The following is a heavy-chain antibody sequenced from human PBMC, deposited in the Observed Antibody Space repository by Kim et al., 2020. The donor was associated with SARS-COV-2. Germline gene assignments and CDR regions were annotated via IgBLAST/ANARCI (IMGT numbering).Heavy chain of an antibody. D-gene: IGHD7-27*01. CDR2: IYSGGST. CDR1: GFTVSSNY. CDR3: ARMVKLGYDAFDI. Sequence: GGSLRLSCAVSGFTVSSNYMSWVRQAPGKGLEWVSVIYSGGSTYYADSVKGRFTISRDNSKNTLYLQMNSLRAEDTAVYYCARMVKLGYDAFDIWGQGTMVTVSS. J-gene: IGHJ3*02. V-gene: IGHV3-53*01.